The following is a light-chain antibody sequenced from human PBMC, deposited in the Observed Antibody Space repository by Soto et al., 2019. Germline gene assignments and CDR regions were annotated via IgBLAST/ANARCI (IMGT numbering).Light chain of an antibody. CDR3: LQDYNYPLT. CDR2: AAS. CDR1: QGIRNA. J-gene: IGKJ1*01. V-gene: IGKV1-6*01. Sequence: AIQMTQSPSSLSASVGDRVTIICRASQGIRNALGWFQQKPGKAPKLLIFAASSLQSGVPSRFSGSGSGTDFTLTISSLQPEDFATYYCLQDYNYPLTFGQGTKVDI.